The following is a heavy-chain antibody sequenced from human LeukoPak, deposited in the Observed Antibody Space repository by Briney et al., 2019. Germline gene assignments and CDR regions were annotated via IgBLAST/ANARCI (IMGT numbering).Heavy chain of an antibody. CDR2: IYIGCNT. Sequence: GALRLSFAASGFPVNSNYMSWVRPAPGKGLEWVSIIYIGCNTYYAASVKGRFTISRDNSKNTLYLQMNSLRPEDAAVYYCARTTTWYFDLWGRGTLVTVSS. J-gene: IGHJ2*01. CDR1: GFPVNSNY. V-gene: IGHV3-66*02. D-gene: IGHD1-26*01. CDR3: ARTTTWYFDL.